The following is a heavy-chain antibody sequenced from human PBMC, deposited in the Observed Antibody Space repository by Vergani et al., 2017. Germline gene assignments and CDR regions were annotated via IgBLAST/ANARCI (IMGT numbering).Heavy chain of an antibody. CDR2: ISAYNGNT. J-gene: IGHJ1*01. CDR1: GYDFTNYG. D-gene: IGHD3-10*01. Sequence: QVQLVQSGPEVKKPGASVKVSCKASGYDFTNYGLGWVRQAPGQGLEWMGWISAYNGNTKYAQKFPGRVSVTTDTSTTTVYMELRRLTSDDTAVYYWARGQSGSYYRYFEHWGQGTLVIVSS. CDR3: ARGQSGSYYRYFEH. V-gene: IGHV1-18*01.